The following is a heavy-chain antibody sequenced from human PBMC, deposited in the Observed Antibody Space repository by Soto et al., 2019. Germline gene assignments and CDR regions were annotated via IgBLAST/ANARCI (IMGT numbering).Heavy chain of an antibody. D-gene: IGHD6-13*01. J-gene: IGHJ4*02. V-gene: IGHV3-23*01. CDR1: GFTFSTYA. CDR2: ITGSGDRT. Sequence: EVQLLESGGDLVQPGGSLRLSCAASGFTFSTYAMRWVRQAPGKGLEWVSSITGSGDRTYYADSVKGRFTISRDNSKTPLHLQMNSLRAEDTAVYYCARMYSSSCDYWGQGTLVTVSS. CDR3: ARMYSSSCDY.